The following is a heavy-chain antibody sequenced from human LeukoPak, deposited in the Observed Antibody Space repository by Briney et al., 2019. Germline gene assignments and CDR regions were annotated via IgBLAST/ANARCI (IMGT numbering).Heavy chain of an antibody. CDR3: ARQKIVATIGPYYFDY. V-gene: IGHV4-59*12. Sequence: SETLSLTCTVSGGSTSSYYWSWIRQHPGKGLEWIGYIYYSGSTNYNPSLKSRVTISVDTSKNQFSLKLSSVTAADTAVYYCARQKIVATIGPYYFDYWGQGTLVTVSS. D-gene: IGHD5-12*01. CDR2: IYYSGST. J-gene: IGHJ4*02. CDR1: GGSTSSYY.